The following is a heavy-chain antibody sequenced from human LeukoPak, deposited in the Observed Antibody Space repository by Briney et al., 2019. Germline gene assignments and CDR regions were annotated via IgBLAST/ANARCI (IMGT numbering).Heavy chain of an antibody. D-gene: IGHD3-22*01. J-gene: IGHJ4*02. CDR1: GFTFSNYG. CDR3: ASTYQKDYYDSSGYHY. Sequence: PGGSLRLSCVASGFTFSNYGMHWVRQAPGKGLEWVAVISYDGSNKYYADSVKGRFTISRDNSKNTLYLQMNSLRAEDTAVYYCASTYQKDYYDSSGYHYWGQGTLVTVSS. CDR2: ISYDGSNK. V-gene: IGHV3-30*19.